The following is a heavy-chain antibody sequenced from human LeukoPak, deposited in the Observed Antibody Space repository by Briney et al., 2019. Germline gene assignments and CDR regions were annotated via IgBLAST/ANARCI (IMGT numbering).Heavy chain of an antibody. CDR2: IYYSGST. D-gene: IGHD3-22*01. CDR1: GGSISSYY. J-gene: IGHJ4*02. V-gene: IGHV4-59*08. Sequence: PSETLSLTCTVSGGSISSYYWSWIRQPPGKGLEWIGYIYYSGSTNYNPSLKSRVTISVDTSKNQFSLKLSSVTAADTAVYYCARMDRMIVVAPDYWGQGTLVTVSS. CDR3: ARMDRMIVVAPDY.